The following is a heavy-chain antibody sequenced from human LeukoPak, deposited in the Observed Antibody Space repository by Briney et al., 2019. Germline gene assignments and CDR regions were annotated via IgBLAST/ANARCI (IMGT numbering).Heavy chain of an antibody. V-gene: IGHV1-2*02. CDR3: ASDKDIVANMDV. CDR1: GYTFTVYY. CDR2: INPNSGGT. Sequence: ASVKVSCKASGYTFTVYYMHWVRQAPGQGLEWMGWINPNSGGTNYAQKFQGRVTMTRDTSISTAYMELSRLRSDDTAVYYCASDKDIVANMDVWGKGTTVTVSS. J-gene: IGHJ6*03. D-gene: IGHD2-15*01.